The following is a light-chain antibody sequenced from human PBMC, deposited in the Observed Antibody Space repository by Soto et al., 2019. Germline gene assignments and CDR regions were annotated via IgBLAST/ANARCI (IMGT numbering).Light chain of an antibody. J-gene: IGKJ4*01. CDR1: QGISSY. CDR2: AAP. V-gene: IGKV1-9*01. Sequence: EIQLTQSPSFLSASVGDRVTITCRASQGISSYLAWYQQKPGKAPNLLIYAAPTLQSGVPSRFSGSGSGTEFTLTISSLRPEDFATYFCQQLDSYPLTFGGGTKVEIK. CDR3: QQLDSYPLT.